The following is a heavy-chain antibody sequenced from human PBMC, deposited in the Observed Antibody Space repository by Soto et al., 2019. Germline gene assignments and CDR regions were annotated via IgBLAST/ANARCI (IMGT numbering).Heavy chain of an antibody. Sequence: XESLRVSCKCSGDSFTSYWIGLVLQMPGKGLEWMGIIYPGDSDTRYSPSFQGQVTISADKSISTAYLQWSSLKASDTAMYYCARQKHLGDAFDIWGQGTMVTVSS. J-gene: IGHJ3*02. V-gene: IGHV5-51*01. CDR1: GDSFTSYW. CDR2: IYPGDSDT. CDR3: ARQKHLGDAFDI. D-gene: IGHD7-27*01.